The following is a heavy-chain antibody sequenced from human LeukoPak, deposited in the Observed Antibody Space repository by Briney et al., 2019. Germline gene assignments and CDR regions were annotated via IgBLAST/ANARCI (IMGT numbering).Heavy chain of an antibody. Sequence: GGSLRLSCAASGFTFSSYGMHWVRQAPGKGLEWVAVISYDGSNKYYADSVKGRFTISGDNSKNTLYLQMNSLRAEDTAVYYCAKKKELQYYYDSSGYHPLDYWGQGTLVTVSS. D-gene: IGHD3-22*01. CDR2: ISYDGSNK. CDR1: GFTFSSYG. V-gene: IGHV3-30*18. CDR3: AKKKELQYYYDSSGYHPLDY. J-gene: IGHJ4*02.